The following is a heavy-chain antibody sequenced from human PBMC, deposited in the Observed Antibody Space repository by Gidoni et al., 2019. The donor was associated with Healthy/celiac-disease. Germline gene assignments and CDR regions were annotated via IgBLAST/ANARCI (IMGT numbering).Heavy chain of an antibody. Sequence: EVQLVESGGVVVQPGGSLRLSCAASGFNFDAYTMHWVRQAPGKGLEWVSLISCDGGSTYYADSVKGRFTISRDNSKNSLYLQMNSLRTEDTALYYCAKDGGYGGRLYGMDVWGQGTTVTVSS. CDR2: ISCDGGST. CDR1: GFNFDAYT. V-gene: IGHV3-43*01. CDR3: AKDGGYGGRLYGMDV. D-gene: IGHD1-26*01. J-gene: IGHJ6*02.